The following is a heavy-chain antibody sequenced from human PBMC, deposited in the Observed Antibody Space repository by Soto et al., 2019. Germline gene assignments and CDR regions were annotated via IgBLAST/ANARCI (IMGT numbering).Heavy chain of an antibody. Sequence: SETLSLTCTVSGGSISSYYWSWIRQPPGKGLEWIGYIYYSGSTNYNPSLKSRVTISVDTSKNQFSLKLSSVTAADTAVYYFARQNRGVIGPYYYYYMDVWGKGTTVTVSS. V-gene: IGHV4-59*08. J-gene: IGHJ6*03. CDR1: GGSISSYY. CDR3: ARQNRGVIGPYYYYYMDV. D-gene: IGHD3-10*01. CDR2: IYYSGST.